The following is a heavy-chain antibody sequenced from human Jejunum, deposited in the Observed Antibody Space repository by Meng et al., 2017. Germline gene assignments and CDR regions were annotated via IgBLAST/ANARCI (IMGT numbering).Heavy chain of an antibody. J-gene: IGHJ5*02. CDR2: VTVYNGNT. V-gene: IGHV1-18*01. CDR1: CYNFNNYG. Sequence: QVQLVQSGAEVKNPWAPVNVFLKTSCYNFNNYGISWVRQAPGQGLEWMGRVTVYNGNTKFSQNFQGRLTLTTDTSTSTAYMELSSLRSDDTAVYYCARDTNYDFWRGFLNFDPWGQGTLVTVSS. D-gene: IGHD3-3*01. CDR3: ARDTNYDFWRGFLNFDP.